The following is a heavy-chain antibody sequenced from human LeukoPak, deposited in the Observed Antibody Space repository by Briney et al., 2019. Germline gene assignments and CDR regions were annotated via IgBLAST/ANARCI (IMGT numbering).Heavy chain of an antibody. CDR3: AREDDWNYEDY. CDR1: GFTFSNYW. Sequence: QSGGSLRLSCAASGFTFSNYWMSWVRQAPGKGLEWVANIKQDGSEKYYVNSVKGRFTISRDNAKDSLCLQMNSLRAEDTAIYFCAREDDWNYEDYWGQGTLVTVSS. V-gene: IGHV3-7*01. D-gene: IGHD1-7*01. J-gene: IGHJ4*02. CDR2: IKQDGSEK.